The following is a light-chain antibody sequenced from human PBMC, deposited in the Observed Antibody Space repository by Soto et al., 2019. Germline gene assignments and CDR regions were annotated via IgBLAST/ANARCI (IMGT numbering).Light chain of an antibody. J-gene: IGLJ2*01. CDR1: TSNIGSNT. CDR2: SND. Sequence: QSVLTQPPSASGNPGQRVTISCSGSTSNIGSNTVNWYQQVPGTAPKLLIYSNDQRPSGVPGRFSGSKSGTSASLAISGLQSEDETYIYCSTWDDSLNGVVFGGGTKVTVL. V-gene: IGLV1-44*01. CDR3: STWDDSLNGVV.